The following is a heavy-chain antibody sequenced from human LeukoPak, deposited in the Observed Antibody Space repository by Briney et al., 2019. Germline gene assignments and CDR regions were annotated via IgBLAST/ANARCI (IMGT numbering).Heavy chain of an antibody. Sequence: ASVKVSCKASGYTFTSYAMNWVRQAPGQGLEWMGWINTNTGNPTYAQGFTGRFVFSLDTSVSTAYLQISSLKAEDTAVYYCAREVGPYCSGGSCSYYFDYWGQGTLVTVSS. D-gene: IGHD2-15*01. CDR1: GYTFTSYA. V-gene: IGHV7-4-1*02. CDR3: AREVGPYCSGGSCSYYFDY. J-gene: IGHJ4*02. CDR2: INTNTGNP.